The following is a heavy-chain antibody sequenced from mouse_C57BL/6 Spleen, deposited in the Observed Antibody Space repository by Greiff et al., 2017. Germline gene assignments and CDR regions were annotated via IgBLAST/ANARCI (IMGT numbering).Heavy chain of an antibody. CDR3: ALYDYDGFAY. V-gene: IGHV2-9-1*01. CDR2: IWTGGGT. J-gene: IGHJ3*01. CDR1: GFSLTSYA. D-gene: IGHD2-4*01. Sequence: VQRVESGPGLVAPSQSLSITCTVSGFSLTSYAISWVRQPPRKGLEWLGVIWTGGGTNYNSALKSRLSISKDNSKSQVFLKMNSLQTDDTARYYCALYDYDGFAYWGQGTLVTVSA.